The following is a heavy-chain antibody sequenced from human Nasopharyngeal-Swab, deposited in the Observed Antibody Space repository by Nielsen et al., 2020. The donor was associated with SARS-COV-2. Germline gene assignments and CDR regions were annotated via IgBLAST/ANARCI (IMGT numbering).Heavy chain of an antibody. CDR3: ARDYSAYCGGDCYSGPNYFDC. Sequence: GESLKISCAASGFTFSSYSMNWVRQAPGKGLEWVSSISSSSSYIYYADSVKGRFTISRDNAKNSLYLQMNSLRAEDTAVYYCARDYSAYCGGDCYSGPNYFDCWGQGTLVTVSS. J-gene: IGHJ4*02. CDR2: ISSSSSYI. V-gene: IGHV3-21*01. CDR1: GFTFSSYS. D-gene: IGHD2-21*02.